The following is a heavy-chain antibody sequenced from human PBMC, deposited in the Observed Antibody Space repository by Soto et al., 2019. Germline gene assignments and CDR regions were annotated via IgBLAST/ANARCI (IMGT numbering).Heavy chain of an antibody. V-gene: IGHV4-34*01. D-gene: IGHD6-19*01. CDR3: ARGDPYSPLAVAGIQH. J-gene: IGHJ1*01. Sequence: SGTPSLTRAVYGGAFSGYYWSWIRQPPGKGLELIGEINHSGSTNYNPSLKSRVTISVATSKNQFSLKLSSVTAADTAVYYCARGDPYSPLAVAGIQHWGQGTLVTVSS. CDR2: INHSGST. CDR1: GGAFSGYY.